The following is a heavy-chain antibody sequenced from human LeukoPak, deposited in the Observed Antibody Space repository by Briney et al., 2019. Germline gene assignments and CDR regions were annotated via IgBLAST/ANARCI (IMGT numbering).Heavy chain of an antibody. CDR3: ARAISRDRYCSSTSCYYYYMDV. V-gene: IGHV3-21*01. Sequence: PGGSLRLSCAASGFTFSAYSMNWVRQAPGKWLEWVSSVTSTSTYIYYADSVEGRFTISRDNAKHSLYLQMNSLRAEDTAVYYCARAISRDRYCSSTSCYYYYMDVWGIGTTVTVSS. CDR1: GFTFSAYS. CDR2: VTSTSTYI. D-gene: IGHD2-2*01. J-gene: IGHJ6*03.